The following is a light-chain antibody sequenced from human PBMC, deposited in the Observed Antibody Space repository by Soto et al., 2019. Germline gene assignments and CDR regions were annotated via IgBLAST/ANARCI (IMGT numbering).Light chain of an antibody. V-gene: IGLV2-14*01. J-gene: IGLJ2*01. CDR3: SSYTRSSKVV. CDR1: SSEVGGYKY. CDR2: EVS. Sequence: QSALTQPASVSGSPRPSITISFSGTSSEVGGYKYVSWYQQHPGKAPKLMIYEVSHRPSGVYNHFSGSKSGNTASLTSSGLQAEDEADYYCSSYTRSSKVVFGGGTKVTVL.